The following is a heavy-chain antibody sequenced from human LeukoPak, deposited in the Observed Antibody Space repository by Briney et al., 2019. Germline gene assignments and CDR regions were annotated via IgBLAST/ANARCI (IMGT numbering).Heavy chain of an antibody. CDR1: GFTFSDYK. J-gene: IGHJ4*02. CDR2: ISSSGSTI. D-gene: IGHD6-13*01. V-gene: IGHV3-11*01. Sequence: PGGSLRLSCAASGFTFSDYKMNWVRQAPGKGLEWVSYISSSGSTIYYADSVKGRFTISRDNAKSSLYLRMNSLRAEDTAVYYCARAGHSSSWYGYWGQGTLVTVSS. CDR3: ARAGHSSSWYGY.